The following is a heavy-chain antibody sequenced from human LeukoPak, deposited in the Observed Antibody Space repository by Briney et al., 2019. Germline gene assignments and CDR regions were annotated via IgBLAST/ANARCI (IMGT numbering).Heavy chain of an antibody. CDR2: ISSSGSTM. J-gene: IGHJ4*02. Sequence: GGSLRPSCAASGFSFSDYYMSWIRQAPGKGLEWVSYISSSGSTMYYADSVKGRFTISRDNSKNTLYLQMNSLRAEDTAVYYCAKWGGGDYRDYWGQGTLVTVSS. CDR1: GFSFSDYY. D-gene: IGHD4-11*01. CDR3: AKWGGGDYRDY. V-gene: IGHV3-11*04.